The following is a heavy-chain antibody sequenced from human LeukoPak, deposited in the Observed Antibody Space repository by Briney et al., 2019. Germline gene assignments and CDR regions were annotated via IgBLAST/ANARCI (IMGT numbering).Heavy chain of an antibody. D-gene: IGHD3-16*02. Sequence: PSETLSLTCTVSGDSISNHYWSWIRQPPGKGLVWIGYIFYSGNTHYNPSLKSRVTMSVDTSKNQFSLRLSSVTPADTAVYYCARASRWGDLSLGYWGQGTLVTVSS. CDR1: GDSISNHY. CDR3: ARASRWGDLSLGY. CDR2: IFYSGNT. J-gene: IGHJ4*02. V-gene: IGHV4-59*11.